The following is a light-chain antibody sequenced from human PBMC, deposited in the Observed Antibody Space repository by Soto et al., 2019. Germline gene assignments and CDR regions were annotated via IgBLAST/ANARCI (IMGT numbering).Light chain of an antibody. CDR2: EAS. V-gene: IGKV3-11*01. Sequence: EIVLTQSPATLSLYPVERATLSCRASQSVSNYLAWYQQKLGQAPRLLIYEASNRATGIPARFSGSGSGTDFTLTISSLEPEDFALYFCQHRSNFGPGTKVDI. J-gene: IGKJ3*01. CDR1: QSVSNY. CDR3: QHRSN.